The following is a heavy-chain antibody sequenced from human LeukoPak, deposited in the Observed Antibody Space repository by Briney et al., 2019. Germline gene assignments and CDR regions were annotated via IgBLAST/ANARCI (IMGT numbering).Heavy chain of an antibody. CDR3: ARRVFSGWGYYFDY. J-gene: IGHJ4*02. CDR1: GYSFTSYR. Sequence: GESLKISCKGSGYSFTSYRIGWVRQMPGKGLEWMGIIYPGDSDTRYSPSFQGQVTISADKSISTAYIQLSRLRSDDTAAYYCARRVFSGWGYYFDYWGQGTLVTVSS. V-gene: IGHV5-51*01. D-gene: IGHD6-19*01. CDR2: IYPGDSDT.